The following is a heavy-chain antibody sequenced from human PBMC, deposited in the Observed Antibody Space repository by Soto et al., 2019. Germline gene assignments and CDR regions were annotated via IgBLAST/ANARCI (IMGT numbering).Heavy chain of an antibody. J-gene: IGHJ1*01. CDR2: ISYDGSDK. Sequence: QVQLVESGGGVVQPGRSLRLSCAASGFTFSSYGMHWVRQAPGKGLVWVGVISYDGSDKYYADSVKGRFTISKENSKNPVYLQMASLGGKDTVVYYCAKGVVEATTYFQHWGRGTLVTVSS. CDR3: AKGVVEATTYFQH. D-gene: IGHD2-15*01. V-gene: IGHV3-30*18. CDR1: GFTFSSYG.